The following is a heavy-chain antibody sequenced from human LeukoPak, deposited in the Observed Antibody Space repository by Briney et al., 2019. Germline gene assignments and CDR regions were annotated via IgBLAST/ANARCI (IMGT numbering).Heavy chain of an antibody. CDR2: IWFDGSNE. CDR1: GFIFSNYC. CDR3: AKDVPFEPAFDY. Sequence: GRTLRLSCAASGFIFSNYCMHWVRQPPGKGLEWVGVIWFDGSNEDYADSVKGRFTISRDKSKNTLILRMHSPRAEDTALYACAKDVPFEPAFDYWGQGTLVTVSS. D-gene: IGHD1-14*01. J-gene: IGHJ4*02. V-gene: IGHV3-33*03.